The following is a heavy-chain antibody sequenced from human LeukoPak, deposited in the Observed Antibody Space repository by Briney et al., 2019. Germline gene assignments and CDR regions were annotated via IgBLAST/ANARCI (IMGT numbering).Heavy chain of an antibody. CDR2: IYYSGST. D-gene: IGHD3-10*01. CDR3: ARKDPSGTYGAFDI. Sequence: PSETLSPTCTVSGGSVSSGSYYWSWIRQPPGKGLEWIGYIYYSGSTNYNPSLKSRVTISVDTSKNQFSLKLSSVTAAGTAVYYCARKDPSGTYGAFDIWGQGTMVTVSS. CDR1: GGSVSSGSYY. J-gene: IGHJ3*02. V-gene: IGHV4-61*01.